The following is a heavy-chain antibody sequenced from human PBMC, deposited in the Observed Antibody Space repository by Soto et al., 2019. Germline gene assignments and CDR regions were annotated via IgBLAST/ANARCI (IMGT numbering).Heavy chain of an antibody. V-gene: IGHV3-48*01. CDR3: AREYDSCAYYSGIDY. Sequence: EVQLVESGGGLVQPGGSLRLSCAASGFTFSIYSLNWVRQAPGKGLEWVSYISSSSSTIYYADSVKGRFTISRDNAKNSLCLQMNSLRAEDTAVYYCAREYDSCAYYSGIDYWGRGTLVTVSS. CDR1: GFTFSIYS. D-gene: IGHD3-22*01. CDR2: ISSSSSTI. J-gene: IGHJ4*02.